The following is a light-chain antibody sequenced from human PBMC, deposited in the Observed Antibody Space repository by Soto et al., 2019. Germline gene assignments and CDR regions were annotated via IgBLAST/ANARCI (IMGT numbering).Light chain of an antibody. Sequence: EVVMTQSPATLYVSPGERATLSCRASQSVSSYLAWYQQKPGQAPRLLIYGASSRATGIPDRFSGSGSGTDFTLTISRLEPEDFAVYYCQQYGSSRTFGQGTKVDIK. CDR1: QSVSSY. J-gene: IGKJ1*01. CDR2: GAS. V-gene: IGKV3-20*01. CDR3: QQYGSSRT.